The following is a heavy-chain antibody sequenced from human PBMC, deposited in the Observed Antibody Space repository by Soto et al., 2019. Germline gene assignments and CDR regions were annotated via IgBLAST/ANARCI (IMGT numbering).Heavy chain of an antibody. CDR2: IYYSGST. CDR1: GGSISSYY. D-gene: IGHD3-3*01. Sequence: SETLSLTCTVSGGSISSYYWSWIRQPPGKGLEWIGYIYYSGSTNYNPSLKSRVTISVDTSKNQFSLKLSSVTAADTAVYYCASLFVGRDIAYWGQGTLVTVSS. CDR3: ASLFVGRDIAY. J-gene: IGHJ4*02. V-gene: IGHV4-59*01.